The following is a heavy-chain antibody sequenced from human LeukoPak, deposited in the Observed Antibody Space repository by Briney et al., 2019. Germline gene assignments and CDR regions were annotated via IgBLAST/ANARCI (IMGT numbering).Heavy chain of an antibody. J-gene: IGHJ6*02. CDR2: IVVGRGNT. CDR1: GFTFTSSA. V-gene: IGHV1-58*02. D-gene: IGHD4-17*01. CDR3: AAPTRHFGMDV. Sequence: EASVKVSCKASGFTFTSSAMQWVRQARGQRLEWIGWIVVGRGNTNYAQKFQERVTITRDISPRTAYMDLSTLRSEDTALYYTAAPTRHFGMDVWGQGTTVTVSS.